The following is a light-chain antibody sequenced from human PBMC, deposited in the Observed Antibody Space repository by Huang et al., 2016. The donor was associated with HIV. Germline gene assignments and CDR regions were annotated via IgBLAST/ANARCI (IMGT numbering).Light chain of an antibody. J-gene: IGKJ1*01. CDR1: QTISNS. CDR3: QQSHNSPRT. CDR2: AAS. V-gene: IGKV1-39*01. Sequence: DIQMTQSPSSLSASVGDRVTITCRASQTISNSLNWYQQKPGKAPKLLIYAASTSQSGVPSRFSGSGSGTDFTLTLNSLQPEDFATYYCQQSHNSPRTFGEGTRVEIK.